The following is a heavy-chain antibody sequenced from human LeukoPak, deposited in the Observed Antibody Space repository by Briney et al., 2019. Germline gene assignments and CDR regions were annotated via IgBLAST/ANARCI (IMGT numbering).Heavy chain of an antibody. J-gene: IGHJ5*02. D-gene: IGHD2-2*01. CDR3: ARDALYCSSTSCYVAGWFDP. CDR1: GGSFSGYN. CDR2: INHSGAT. V-gene: IGHV4-34*01. Sequence: SETLSLTCAVYGGSFSGYNWNWIRQPPGKGLEWIGEINHSGATNYNPSLKSRLTISVDTSKNQFSLKLKTVTAADTAVYYCARDALYCSSTSCYVAGWFDPWGQGTLVTVSS.